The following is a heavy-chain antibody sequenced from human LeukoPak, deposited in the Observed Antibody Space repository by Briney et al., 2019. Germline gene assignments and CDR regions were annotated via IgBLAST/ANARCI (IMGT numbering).Heavy chain of an antibody. J-gene: IGHJ5*02. CDR1: GGSFSGYY. D-gene: IGHD6-6*01. CDR3: ARGPSSSSASNWFDP. V-gene: IGHV4-34*01. Sequence: PSETLSLTCAVYGGSFSGYYWSWIRQPPGKGLEWIGEINHSGSTNYNPSLKSRGTISVDTSKNQFSLKLSSVTAADTAVYYCARGPSSSSASNWFDPWGQGTLVTVSS. CDR2: INHSGST.